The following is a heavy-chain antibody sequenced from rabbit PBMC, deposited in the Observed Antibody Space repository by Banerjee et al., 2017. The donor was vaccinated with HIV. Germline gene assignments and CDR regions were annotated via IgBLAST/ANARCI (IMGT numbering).Heavy chain of an antibody. V-gene: IGHV1S40*01. CDR2: TAAGSSDSA. CDR1: GGSFSGSSY. D-gene: IGHD4-1*01. CDR3: ARDLAGVIGWNFGW. Sequence: QSLEESGGDLVKPGASLTLTCIASGGSFSGSSYMSWVRQAPGTGLEWFACTAAGSSDSAYYASWAKGRFAISKTSSTTVTLQMTSLTAADTATYFCARDLAGVIGWNFGWWGPGTLVTVS. J-gene: IGHJ4*01.